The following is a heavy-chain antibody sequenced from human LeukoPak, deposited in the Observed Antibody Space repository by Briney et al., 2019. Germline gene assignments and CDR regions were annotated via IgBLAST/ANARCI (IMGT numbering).Heavy chain of an antibody. D-gene: IGHD3-10*01. V-gene: IGHV3-33*08. J-gene: IGHJ5*02. CDR3: ARSLERDYHGANYYMNNWFDP. Sequence: PGGSLRLSCAASGSTVSSYFMSWVRQAPGKGLEWVAVIWYDGSNKYYADSVKGRFTISRDNSKNTLYLQMNSLRAEDTAVYYCARSLERDYHGANYYMNNWFDPWGQGTLVTVSS. CDR2: IWYDGSNK. CDR1: GSTVSSYF.